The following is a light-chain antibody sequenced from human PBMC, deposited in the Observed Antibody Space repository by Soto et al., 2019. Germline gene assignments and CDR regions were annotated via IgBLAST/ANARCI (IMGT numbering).Light chain of an antibody. J-gene: IGLJ1*01. CDR1: SSDVGGYNY. CDR3: RSYTSSSTPYV. CDR2: DVS. V-gene: IGLV2-14*01. Sequence: SALTQPASVSGSPGQSITISCTGTSSDVGGYNYVSWYQQHPGKAPKLMIYDVSNRPSGVSNRFSGSKSGNTASLTISGLQAEDEADYYCRSYTSSSTPYVFGTGTKVTVL.